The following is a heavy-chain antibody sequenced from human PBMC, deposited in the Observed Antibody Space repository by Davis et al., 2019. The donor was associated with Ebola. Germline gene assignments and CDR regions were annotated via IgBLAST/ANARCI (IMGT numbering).Heavy chain of an antibody. D-gene: IGHD5-24*01. CDR2: IYYSGST. Sequence: MPGGSLRLSCAVYGGSFSSYYWSWIRQPPGKGLEWIGYIYYSGSTNYNPSLKSRVTISVDTSKNQFSLKLSSVTAADTAVYYCARGALHGGAWFDPWGQGTLVTVSS. CDR3: ARGALHGGAWFDP. V-gene: IGHV4-59*01. J-gene: IGHJ5*02. CDR1: GGSFSSYY.